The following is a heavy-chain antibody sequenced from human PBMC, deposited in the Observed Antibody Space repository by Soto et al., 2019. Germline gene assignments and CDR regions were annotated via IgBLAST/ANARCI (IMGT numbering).Heavy chain of an antibody. CDR1: GFTFDDYA. J-gene: IGHJ4*02. Sequence: GGSLRLSCAASGFTFDDYAMHWVRQAPGKGLEWVSGISWNSGSIGYADSVKGRFTISRDNAKNSLYLQMNSLRAEDTALYYCAKVGTYSSSWYYFDYWGQGTLVTVSS. CDR3: AKVGTYSSSWYYFDY. V-gene: IGHV3-9*01. CDR2: ISWNSGSI. D-gene: IGHD6-13*01.